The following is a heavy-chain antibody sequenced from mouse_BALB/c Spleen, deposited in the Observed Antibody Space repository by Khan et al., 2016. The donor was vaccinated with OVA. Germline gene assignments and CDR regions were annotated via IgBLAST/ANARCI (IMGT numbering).Heavy chain of an antibody. CDR2: IWGDGST. CDR3: ARAYYGNYREAMDY. V-gene: IGHV2-6-7*01. CDR1: GFSLTGYG. Sequence: QVQLKQSGPGLVAPSQSLSITCNVSGFSLTGYGVNWVRQPPGKGLEWLGMIWGDGSTDYNSALKSRLNLSKDNSKSQVFLKMNSLQTDDTARYYCARAYYGNYREAMDYWGHGTSVTVSS. J-gene: IGHJ4*01. D-gene: IGHD2-10*01.